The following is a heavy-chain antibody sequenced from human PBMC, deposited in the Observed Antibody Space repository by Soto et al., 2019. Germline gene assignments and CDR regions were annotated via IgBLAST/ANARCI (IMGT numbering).Heavy chain of an antibody. CDR3: ARKGRGYSYGVYYYGMDV. V-gene: IGHV3-33*08. D-gene: IGHD5-18*01. CDR2: IWYDGSNK. CDR1: GFTFSDYY. J-gene: IGHJ6*02. Sequence: HPGGSLRLSCAASGFTFSDYYMSWIRQAPGKGLEWVAVIWYDGSNKYYADSVKGRFTISRDNSKNTLYLQMNSLRAEDTAVYYCARKGRGYSYGVYYYGMDVWGQGTTVTVSS.